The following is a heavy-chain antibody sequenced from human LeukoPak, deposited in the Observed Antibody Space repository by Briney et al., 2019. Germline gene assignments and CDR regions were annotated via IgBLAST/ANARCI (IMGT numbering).Heavy chain of an antibody. V-gene: IGHV4-38-2*02. J-gene: IGHJ6*03. Sequence: PSETLSLTCTVSGYSISSNYYWGWIRQPPGKGLEWIGSIYHSGSTYYNPSLKSRVTISVDTSKNQFSLKLSSVTAADTAVYYCARGSLGHYYCYYMDVWGKGTTVTISS. CDR3: ARGSLGHYYCYYMDV. CDR2: IYHSGST. D-gene: IGHD7-27*01. CDR1: GYSISSNYY.